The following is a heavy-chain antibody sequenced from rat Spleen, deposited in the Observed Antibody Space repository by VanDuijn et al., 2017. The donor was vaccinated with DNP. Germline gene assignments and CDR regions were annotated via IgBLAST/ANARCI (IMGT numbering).Heavy chain of an antibody. CDR3: ARHVLPLRVWDY. CDR1: GFTFSDYY. V-gene: IGHV5-22*01. CDR2: ISYDGGRT. J-gene: IGHJ2*01. D-gene: IGHD1-4*01. Sequence: EVQLVESGGGLVQPGRSLKLSCAASGFTFSDYYMAWVRQAPTKGLEWVAYISYDGGRTYNGDSVQGRFTISRDNAESTLYLQMNSLRSEDMATYYCARHVLPLRVWDYWGQGVMVTVSS.